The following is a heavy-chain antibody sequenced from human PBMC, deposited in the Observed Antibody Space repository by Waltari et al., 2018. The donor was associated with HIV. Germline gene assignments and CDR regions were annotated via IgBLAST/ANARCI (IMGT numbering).Heavy chain of an antibody. Sequence: QVQLVESGGGVVQPGRSLRLSCAASGFTFSNYGMHWVRQAPGEGREWVAFIWDDGSNKFYADSVKGRFIISRDNSKNTLYLQINSLRADDTAVYYCTRDKQTTGATLDYWGQGTLVTVSS. CDR2: IWDDGSNK. CDR1: GFTFSNYG. J-gene: IGHJ4*02. D-gene: IGHD2-15*01. V-gene: IGHV3-33*01. CDR3: TRDKQTTGATLDY.